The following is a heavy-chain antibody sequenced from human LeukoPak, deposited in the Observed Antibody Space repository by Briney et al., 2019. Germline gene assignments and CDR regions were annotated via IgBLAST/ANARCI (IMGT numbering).Heavy chain of an antibody. J-gene: IGHJ4*02. CDR1: GFTFSSYS. V-gene: IGHV3-21*01. D-gene: IGHD6-19*01. CDR3: ARVGAVADPFDY. CDR2: ISSSSSYI. Sequence: GGSLRLSCAASGFTFSSYSMNWVRQAPGKGLEWVSSISSSSSYIYYADSVKGRFTISRDNAKNSLYLQMNSLRAEDTAVYYCARVGAVADPFDYWGQGTLVTVSS.